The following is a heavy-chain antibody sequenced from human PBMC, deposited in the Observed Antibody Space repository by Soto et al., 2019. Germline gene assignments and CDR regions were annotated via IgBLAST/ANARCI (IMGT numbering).Heavy chain of an antibody. Sequence: EVQLLESGGGLVQPGGSLRLSCAASGFTFSDYAMTWIRQAPGKGLEWVSTIIGSGDKTYYADSVQGRFTISRDNSKNTVYLQMNSLRAEDTAIYYCAKGTRFCSGGRCYSTDTFDYGGQGTLGTVSS. V-gene: IGHV3-23*01. CDR3: AKGTRFCSGGRCYSTDTFDY. CDR1: GFTFSDYA. J-gene: IGHJ4*02. CDR2: IIGSGDKT. D-gene: IGHD2-15*01.